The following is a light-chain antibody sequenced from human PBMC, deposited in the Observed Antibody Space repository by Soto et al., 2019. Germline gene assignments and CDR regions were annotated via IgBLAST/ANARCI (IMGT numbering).Light chain of an antibody. V-gene: IGKV1-13*02. Sequence: AIQLTQSPSSLSASVGDRVTITCRASQGISSSLAWYQQKPGKPPNLLIFDASSLEGGVPSRFSGSGSGTDFTLTISSLQPEDFATYYCQQFNSYPNTFGQGTRLENK. J-gene: IGKJ5*01. CDR1: QGISSS. CDR3: QQFNSYPNT. CDR2: DAS.